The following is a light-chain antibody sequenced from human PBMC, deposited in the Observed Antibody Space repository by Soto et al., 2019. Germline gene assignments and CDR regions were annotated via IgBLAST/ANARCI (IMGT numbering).Light chain of an antibody. CDR1: QSVSSN. J-gene: IGKJ1*01. Sequence: EIVMTQSPATLSVSPGERATLSCRASQSVSSNLAWYQQKPGQAPRLLIYGASTWATGIPARFSGSGSGTEFTLTISSLQSEDFAVYYCQQYNNWRGTFGQGTKVDIK. V-gene: IGKV3-15*01. CDR3: QQYNNWRGT. CDR2: GAS.